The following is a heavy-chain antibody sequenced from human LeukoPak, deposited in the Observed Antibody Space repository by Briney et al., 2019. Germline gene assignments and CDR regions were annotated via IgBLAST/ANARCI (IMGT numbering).Heavy chain of an antibody. Sequence: SGPTLVNPTQTLTLTCTFSGFSLSASGVGVGWVRQPPGKPPEWFALIYWDNDKRYSPSLKTRLTITKDTSTNLVVLIMTDMDPMDTATYFCAHRRSGYNWNHGDFDYWGQGTLVTVAS. J-gene: IGHJ4*02. CDR1: GFSLSASGVG. CDR2: IYWDNDK. V-gene: IGHV2-5*02. CDR3: AHRRSGYNWNHGDFDY. D-gene: IGHD1-14*01.